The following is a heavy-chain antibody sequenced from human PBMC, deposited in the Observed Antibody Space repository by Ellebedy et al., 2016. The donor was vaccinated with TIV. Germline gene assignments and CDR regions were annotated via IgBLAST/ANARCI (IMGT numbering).Heavy chain of an antibody. J-gene: IGHJ6*03. V-gene: IGHV4-39*07. Sequence: MPSETLSLTCSVSGGSTSTVSYYWGWIRQPPGTGPEWIGCIYYSGITYYNPSLKSRVTISVATSKNQFSLKLNSVTAADTAVYYCARELRAAGGHYMDVWGRGTTVAVSS. D-gene: IGHD2-15*01. CDR3: ARELRAAGGHYMDV. CDR1: GGSTSTVSYY. CDR2: IYYSGIT.